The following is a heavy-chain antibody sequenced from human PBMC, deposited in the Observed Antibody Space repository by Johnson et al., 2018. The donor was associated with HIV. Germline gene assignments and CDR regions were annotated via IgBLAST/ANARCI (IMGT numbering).Heavy chain of an antibody. Sequence: VQLVESGGGLIQPGGSLRLSCAASGFTINSNYINWVRQAPGKGLECVSGIYSGGRTYYADSLRGRFPISRANSKNTLYLQMNSLRAEDTAVYYCAKDIAVPREFGPGNAFDIWGQGTMVTVSS. CDR1: GFTINSNY. CDR2: IYSGGRT. D-gene: IGHD3-16*01. CDR3: AKDIAVPREFGPGNAFDI. J-gene: IGHJ3*02. V-gene: IGHV3-53*01.